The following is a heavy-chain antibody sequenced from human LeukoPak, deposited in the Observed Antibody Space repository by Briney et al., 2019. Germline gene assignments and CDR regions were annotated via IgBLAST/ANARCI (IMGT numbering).Heavy chain of an antibody. CDR2: INSDGSST. Sequence: GGSLRLSCAASGFTFSSYWMHWVRQAPGKGLVWVSRINSDGSSTNYADSVNGRFTISRDNAKNTLYLQMNSLRVEDTAVYYCTRVGLTSGSYFSFDYWGRGTLVTVSS. V-gene: IGHV3-74*01. CDR3: TRVGLTSGSYFSFDY. J-gene: IGHJ4*02. CDR1: GFTFSSYW. D-gene: IGHD1-26*01.